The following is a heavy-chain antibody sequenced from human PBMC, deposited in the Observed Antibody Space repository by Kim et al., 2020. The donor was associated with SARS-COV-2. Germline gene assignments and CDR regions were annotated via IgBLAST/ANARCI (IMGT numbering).Heavy chain of an antibody. V-gene: IGHV1-3*01. CDR3: ARSRGGWSPEGAFDI. Sequence: QKFQGRVTITRDTSASTAYMELRSLRSEDTAVYYCARSRGGWSPEGAFDIWGQGTMVTVSS. J-gene: IGHJ3*02. D-gene: IGHD6-19*01.